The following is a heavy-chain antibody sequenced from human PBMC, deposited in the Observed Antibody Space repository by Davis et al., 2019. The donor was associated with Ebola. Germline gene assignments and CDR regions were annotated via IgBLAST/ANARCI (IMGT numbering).Heavy chain of an antibody. V-gene: IGHV1-69*13. CDR3: ARGRRYCSSDSCYPDAFDI. J-gene: IGHJ3*02. D-gene: IGHD2-2*01. CDR1: GGTFSNSI. Sequence: SVKVSCKASGGTFSNSIISWVRQAPGQGLEWMGGVILVFGTITYAERFQGRVTITADESTNTVYMELTSLGSEDTAVYYCARGRRYCSSDSCYPDAFDIWGQGTMVTVSS. CDR2: VILVFGTI.